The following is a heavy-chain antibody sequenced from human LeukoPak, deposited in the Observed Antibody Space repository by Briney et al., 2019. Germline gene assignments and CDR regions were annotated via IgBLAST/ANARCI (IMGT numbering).Heavy chain of an antibody. CDR1: GFTFSRYW. CDR3: AKEGHSVVGDTITY. CDR2: ISSDGSST. D-gene: IGHD1-26*01. V-gene: IGHV3-74*03. Sequence: GGSLRLSCAASGFTFSRYWMHWVRQAPGKGLVWVSRISSDGSSTKYADSVKGRFTISRDNSKNTLYLQMNSLRAEDTAVYSCAKEGHSVVGDTITYWGQGTPVTVSS. J-gene: IGHJ4*02.